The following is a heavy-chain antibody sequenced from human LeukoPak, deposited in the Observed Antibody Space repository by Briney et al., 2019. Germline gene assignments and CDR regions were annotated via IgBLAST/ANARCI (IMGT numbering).Heavy chain of an antibody. Sequence: GGSLRLSCAASGFTFSGHNMNWVRQAPGKGLEWISFASISSGTIYYADSVNGRFRISRDNAKNSLDLEMNSLRVEDTAVYYCASDFPLYYYYMDVWGKGTTVTVSS. CDR1: GFTFSGHN. CDR2: ASISSGTI. CDR3: ASDFPLYYYYMDV. J-gene: IGHJ6*03. V-gene: IGHV3-48*04.